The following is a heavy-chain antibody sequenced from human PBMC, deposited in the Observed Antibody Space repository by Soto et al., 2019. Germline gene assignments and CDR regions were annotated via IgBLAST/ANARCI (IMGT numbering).Heavy chain of an antibody. CDR1: GFTFTRYS. J-gene: IGHJ4*02. V-gene: IGHV3-21*06. Sequence: WGSLRLSCAASGFTFTRYSMNWVRQAPGKGLEWVSSISSTTNYIYYGDSMKGRFTISRDNTKNSLYLEMNSLRAEDTAVYYCARESEDLTSNFDYWGQGTLVTVSS. CDR3: ARESEDLTSNFDY. CDR2: ISSTTNYI.